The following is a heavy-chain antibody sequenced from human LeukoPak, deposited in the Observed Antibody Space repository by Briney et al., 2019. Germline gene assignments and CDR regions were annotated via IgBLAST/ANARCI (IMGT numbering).Heavy chain of an antibody. V-gene: IGHV3-15*01. CDR3: TTTYYYDSSGYYYGDY. CDR2: IKSKTDGGTT. J-gene: IGHJ4*02. D-gene: IGHD3-22*01. CDR1: GFTFSNAW. Sequence: GGSPRLSCAASGFTFSNAWMSWVRQAPGKGLEWVGRIKSKTDGGTTDYAASVKGRFTISRDDSKNTLYLQMNSLKTEDTAVYYCTTTYYYDSSGYYYGDYWGQGTLVTVSS.